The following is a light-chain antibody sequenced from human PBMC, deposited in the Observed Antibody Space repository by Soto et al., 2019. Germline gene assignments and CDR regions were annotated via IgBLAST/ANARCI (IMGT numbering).Light chain of an antibody. Sequence: EIVMTQSPANLSVSPGERATLSCRASQSVSSNLAWYQQKPGQGPRLLIYGASTRATSIPARFSGSGSGTAFTLTINSLQSEDFAVYYCQQYNKWPPYTFGQGTKLEI. J-gene: IGKJ2*01. CDR3: QQYNKWPPYT. V-gene: IGKV3-15*01. CDR1: QSVSSN. CDR2: GAS.